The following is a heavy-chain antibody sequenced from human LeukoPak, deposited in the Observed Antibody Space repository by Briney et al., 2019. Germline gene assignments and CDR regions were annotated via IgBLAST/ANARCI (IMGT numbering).Heavy chain of an antibody. J-gene: IGHJ5*02. CDR3: ARMFRSSWYINWFDP. V-gene: IGHV4-38-2*02. CDR1: GYSISSGYF. CDR2: IYHSGST. Sequence: SETLSLTCTVSGYSISSGYFWGWIRQPPGQGLEWIGSIYHSGSTSYNPSLKSRLTISVDTSKSQFSLKLNFVTAADTAMYYCARMFRSSWYINWFDPWGQGTLVTVSS. D-gene: IGHD6-13*01.